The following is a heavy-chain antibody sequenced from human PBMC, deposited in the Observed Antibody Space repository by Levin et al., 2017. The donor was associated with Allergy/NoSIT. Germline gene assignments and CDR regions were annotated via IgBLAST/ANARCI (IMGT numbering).Heavy chain of an antibody. CDR2: TSYDGSNE. CDR1: GFSFGDFP. V-gene: IGHV3-30-3*01. D-gene: IGHD3-10*01. CDR3: ARALSGSYFDY. J-gene: IGHJ4*02. Sequence: QTGGSLRLSCAASGFSFGDFPMTWVRQGQGKGLEWVTSTSYDGSNENYAGSVRGRFTISRDNSKNALYLQMNSLRVEDTAVYYCARALSGSYFDYWGQGTLVTVSS.